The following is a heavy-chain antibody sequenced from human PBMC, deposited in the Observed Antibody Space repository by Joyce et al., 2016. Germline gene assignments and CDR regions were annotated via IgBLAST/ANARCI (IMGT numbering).Heavy chain of an antibody. D-gene: IGHD1-26*01. CDR3: ARDSEEVGWFDP. CDR1: GGTFSTYP. V-gene: IGHV1-69*12. CDR2: TSPIFDTP. Sequence: QVQLVQSGAEVKKPGSSVKVSCKASGGTFSTYPIAWVRQAPGQGLELIGVTSPIFDTPNYAQRFQGRVTMTADVSTGTAYMELSSLTSEDTAIYDCARDSEEVGWFDPWGQGTLVTVSS. J-gene: IGHJ5*02.